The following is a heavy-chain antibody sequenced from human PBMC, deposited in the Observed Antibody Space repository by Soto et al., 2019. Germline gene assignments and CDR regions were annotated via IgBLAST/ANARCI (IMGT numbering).Heavy chain of an antibody. CDR2: IYYSGRT. V-gene: IGHV4-30-4*01. D-gene: IGHD6-6*01. CDR3: ARDRSNSPDYFDY. CDR1: GGSISSDDYY. Sequence: PSKTLSLTCTVSGGSISSDDYYWSWIRQPPGKGLEWIGYIYYSGRTDYNPSLKSRVIISIDTSKNQFSLNLNSGSAADTAVYYCARDRSNSPDYFDYWGQGTLVTVSS. J-gene: IGHJ4*02.